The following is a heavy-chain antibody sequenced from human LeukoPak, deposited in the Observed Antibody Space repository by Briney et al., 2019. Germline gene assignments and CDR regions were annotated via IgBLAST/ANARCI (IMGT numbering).Heavy chain of an antibody. Sequence: ASVKVSCKASGYTFTGYYMHWVRQAPGQGLEWMGLINPNSGGTNYAQKFQGRVTMTRDTSISTAYMELSRLRSDDTAVYYCAREYGGDYSIDYWGQGTLVTVSS. V-gene: IGHV1-2*02. D-gene: IGHD4-11*01. J-gene: IGHJ4*02. CDR1: GYTFTGYY. CDR3: AREYGGDYSIDY. CDR2: INPNSGGT.